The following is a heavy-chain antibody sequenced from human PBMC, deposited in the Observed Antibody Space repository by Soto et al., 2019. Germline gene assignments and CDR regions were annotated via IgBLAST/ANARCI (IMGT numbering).Heavy chain of an antibody. D-gene: IGHD2-2*01. J-gene: IGHJ1*01. V-gene: IGHV3-30*18. CDR2: ISYDGSKT. Sequence: QVQLVESGGGVVQPGRSLRLSCAASGFTFNTYGMHWVRQAPGKGLEWVAIISYDGSKTNYADSVKGRFTVSRDNSKNTLYLQMNSLRAEDTAVYYCAKDRQGYCISSICYYFHWGQGTLVTVSS. CDR3: AKDRQGYCISSICYYFH. CDR1: GFTFNTYG.